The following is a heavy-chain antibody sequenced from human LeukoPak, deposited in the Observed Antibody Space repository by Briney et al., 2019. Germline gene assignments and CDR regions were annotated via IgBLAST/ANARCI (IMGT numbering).Heavy chain of an antibody. J-gene: IGHJ5*02. Sequence: SETLSLTCTVSGGSISSYYWSWIRQPPGKGLEWIGYIYYSGSTNYNPSLKSRVTISVDTSKNQFSLKLSSVTAADTAVYYCARSSNYVRWFDPWGQGTLVTVSS. D-gene: IGHD4-11*01. V-gene: IGHV4-59*01. CDR3: ARSSNYVRWFDP. CDR1: GGSISSYY. CDR2: IYYSGST.